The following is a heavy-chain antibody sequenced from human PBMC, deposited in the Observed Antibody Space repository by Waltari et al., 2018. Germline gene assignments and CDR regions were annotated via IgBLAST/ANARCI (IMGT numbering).Heavy chain of an antibody. CDR2: IRGTPYGGTT. J-gene: IGHJ4*02. CDR1: GFIFGYYA. Sequence: EVQLVESGGGLVQPGRSLRLSCTASGFIFGYYAMSWFRRAPGKGLEWVGFIRGTPYGGTTEYAASVKGRFIISRDDSKAIAHLQLSSLKTEDTAVYYCARGVSGYSSYFDYWGQGTLVTVSS. CDR3: ARGVSGYSSYFDY. D-gene: IGHD3-22*01. V-gene: IGHV3-49*03.